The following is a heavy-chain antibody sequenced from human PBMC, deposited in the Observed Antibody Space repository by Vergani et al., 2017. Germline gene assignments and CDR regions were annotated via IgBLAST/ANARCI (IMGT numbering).Heavy chain of an antibody. CDR3: ARPRYFDSLTSFDI. V-gene: IGHV4-39*01. Sequence: QLQLQESGPGLVKPSETLSLTCTVSGGSISSSSYYWGWIRQPPGKGLEWIGSIYYSGSTYYNPSLKSRVTISVDTSKNQFSLKLSSVTAADTAVYYCARPRYFDSLTSFDIWGQGTMVTVSS. CDR2: IYYSGST. D-gene: IGHD3-9*01. CDR1: GGSISSSSYY. J-gene: IGHJ3*02.